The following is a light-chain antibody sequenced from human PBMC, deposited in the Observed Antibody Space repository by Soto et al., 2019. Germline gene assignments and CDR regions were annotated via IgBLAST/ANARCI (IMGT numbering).Light chain of an antibody. V-gene: IGKV3-20*01. CDR2: GAS. Sequence: EIVLTQSPGTLSLSPGERATLSCRASQSVSSSYLAWYHQKPGQAPRLLIFGASSRATGIPDRFSGSGSGTDFTLTISRLEPEDVATYYCQKYNSAPFTFGGGTKVEIK. CDR1: QSVSSSY. J-gene: IGKJ4*01. CDR3: QKYNSAPFT.